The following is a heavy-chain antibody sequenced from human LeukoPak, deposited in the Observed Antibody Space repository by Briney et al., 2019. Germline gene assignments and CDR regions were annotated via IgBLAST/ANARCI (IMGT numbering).Heavy chain of an antibody. CDR2: INPNSGGT. CDR1: GYTFTGYY. D-gene: IGHD2-15*01. J-gene: IGHJ4*02. Sequence: GASVKVSCKASGYTFTGYYMHWVRQAPGQGLEWMGWINPNSGGTNYAQKFQGRVTMTRDTSISTAYMELSRLRSDDTAVYYCARVSRRCGSCYGSELGYWGQGTLVTVSS. V-gene: IGHV1-2*02. CDR3: ARVSRRCGSCYGSELGY.